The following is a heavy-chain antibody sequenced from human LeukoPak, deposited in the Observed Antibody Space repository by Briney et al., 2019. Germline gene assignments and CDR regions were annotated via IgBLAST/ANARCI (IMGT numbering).Heavy chain of an antibody. CDR1: GGSVSSYY. CDR2: IYYSGST. J-gene: IGHJ6*02. D-gene: IGHD3-10*01. Sequence: SETLSLTCTVSGGSVSSYYWSWIRQPPGKGLEWIGYIYYSGSTNYNPSLKSRVTISVDTSKNQFSLKLSSVTAADTAVYYCARALLWFGEYYYGMDVWGQGTTVTVSS. V-gene: IGHV4-59*02. CDR3: ARALLWFGEYYYGMDV.